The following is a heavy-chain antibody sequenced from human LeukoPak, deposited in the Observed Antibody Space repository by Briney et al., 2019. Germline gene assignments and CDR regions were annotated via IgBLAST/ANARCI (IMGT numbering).Heavy chain of an antibody. Sequence: PGRSLRLSCAASGFTFSSYGMHWVRQAPGKGLEWVSAISGSGGSTYYADSVKGRVTISRDNSKNTLYLQMNSLRAEDTAVHYCAKTRTLRDGYNNYFDYWGQGTLVTVSS. J-gene: IGHJ4*02. V-gene: IGHV3-23*01. CDR3: AKTRTLRDGYNNYFDY. D-gene: IGHD5-24*01. CDR1: GFTFSSYG. CDR2: ISGSGGST.